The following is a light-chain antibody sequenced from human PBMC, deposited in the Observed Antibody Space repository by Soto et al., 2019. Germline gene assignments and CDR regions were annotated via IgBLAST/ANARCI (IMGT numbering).Light chain of an antibody. J-gene: IGKJ1*01. V-gene: IGKV3-20*01. CDR3: QQYGNSPQT. CDR2: GAS. Sequence: IVLTQSPGTLSLSPGERANLSCRASQSVSNNYLAWYQQKPGQAPRLLIYGASSRATGIPNRFSGSGSGTDFTLTISRLEPEDFAVYYCQQYGNSPQTFGQGTMVDVK. CDR1: QSVSNNY.